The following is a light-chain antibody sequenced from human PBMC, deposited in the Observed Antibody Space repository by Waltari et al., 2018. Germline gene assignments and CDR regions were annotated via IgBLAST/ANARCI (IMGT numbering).Light chain of an antibody. V-gene: IGLV2-14*01. J-gene: IGLJ2*01. CDR1: SSDLRCYNY. CDR2: DAS. CDR3: SSYTSSGTVV. Sequence: QSALTQPASVSGSPGPSITISCTGTSSDLRCYNYASWYQQHPGRAPKLIIYDASKRPSGVSVRFSGSKSDNTASLTISGLQAGDEADYYCSSYTSSGTVVFGGGTKLTVL.